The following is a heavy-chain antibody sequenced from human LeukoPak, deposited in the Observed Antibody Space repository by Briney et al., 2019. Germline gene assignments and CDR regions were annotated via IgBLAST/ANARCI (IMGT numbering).Heavy chain of an antibody. D-gene: IGHD6-19*01. CDR2: MNPNSGNT. Sequence: ASVKVSCKASGYTFTSYDINWVRQATGQGLEWMGWMNPNSGNTGYAQKFQGRVTITRDTSASTAYMELSSLRSEDTAVYYCARDLAPYSSGWYYFDYWGQGTLVTVSS. CDR3: ARDLAPYSSGWYYFDY. J-gene: IGHJ4*02. CDR1: GYTFTSYD. V-gene: IGHV1-8*01.